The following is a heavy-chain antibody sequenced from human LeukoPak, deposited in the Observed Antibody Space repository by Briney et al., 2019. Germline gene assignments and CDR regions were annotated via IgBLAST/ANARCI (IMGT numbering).Heavy chain of an antibody. Sequence: GGSLRLSCAASGFTFSTFWMSWVRQAPGKGLEWVANIKEDGSEKCYVDSVKGRFTISRDNAKSSLYLQMNSLRAEDTAMNYCARGEGALHQWGQGTLVTVSS. CDR2: IKEDGSEK. J-gene: IGHJ4*02. D-gene: IGHD3-10*01. V-gene: IGHV3-7*01. CDR3: ARGEGALHQ. CDR1: GFTFSTFW.